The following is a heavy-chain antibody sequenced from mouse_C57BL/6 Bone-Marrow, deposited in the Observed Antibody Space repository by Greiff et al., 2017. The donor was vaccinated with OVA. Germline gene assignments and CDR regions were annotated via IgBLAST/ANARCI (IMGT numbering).Heavy chain of an antibody. CDR3: ASSQYYGSIYDFDY. J-gene: IGHJ2*01. D-gene: IGHD1-1*01. CDR1: GYTFTSYT. V-gene: IGHV1-4*01. CDR2: INPSSGYT. Sequence: QVQLQQSGAELARPGASVKMSCKASGYTFTSYTMHWVKQRPGQGLEWIGYINPSSGYTKYNQKFKDKATLTADKSSSTAYMQLISLTSEDSAVYYCASSQYYGSIYDFDYWGQGTTLTVSS.